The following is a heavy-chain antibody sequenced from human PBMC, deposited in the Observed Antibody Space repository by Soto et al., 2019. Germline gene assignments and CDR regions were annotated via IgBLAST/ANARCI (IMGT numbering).Heavy chain of an antibody. D-gene: IGHD1-7*01. CDR3: AREGLTGTIGLYYYYGMDV. Sequence: PSETLSLTCTVSGGSISSYYWSWIRQPPGKGLEWIGYIYYSGSTNYNPYLKSRVTITVDTSKNQITQKLSSMTAADTAVYYFAREGLTGTIGLYYYYGMDVWGQGTTVTVS. CDR2: IYYSGST. V-gene: IGHV4-59*01. J-gene: IGHJ6*02. CDR1: GGSISSYY.